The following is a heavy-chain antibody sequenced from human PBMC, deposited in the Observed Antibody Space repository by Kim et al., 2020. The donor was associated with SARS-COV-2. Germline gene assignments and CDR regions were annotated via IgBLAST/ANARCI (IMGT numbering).Heavy chain of an antibody. CDR2: IYHSGST. CDR1: GGSISSSNW. Sequence: SETLSLTCAVSGGSISSSNWWSWVRQPPGKGLEWIGEIYHSGSTNYNPSLKSRVTISVDKSKNQFSLKLSSVTAADTAVYYCARFGTSLWFGELLSNNWFDPWGQGTLVTVSS. CDR3: ARFGTSLWFGELLSNNWFDP. J-gene: IGHJ5*02. D-gene: IGHD3-10*01. V-gene: IGHV4-4*02.